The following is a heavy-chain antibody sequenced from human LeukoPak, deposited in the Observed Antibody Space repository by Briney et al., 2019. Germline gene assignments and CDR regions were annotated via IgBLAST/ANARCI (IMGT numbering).Heavy chain of an antibody. CDR2: ISTNGAST. J-gene: IGHJ4*02. V-gene: IGHV3-23*01. CDR1: GFTFSSYA. D-gene: IGHD6-19*01. CDR3: AKHRAVAGPFDY. Sequence: PGGSLRLSCAASGFTFSSYAMSWVRQAPGKGLEWVSSISTNGASTYYADSVKGRFAISRDNSENTLYLQMNSLRAEDTAVYYCAKHRAVAGPFDYWGQGTLVTVSS.